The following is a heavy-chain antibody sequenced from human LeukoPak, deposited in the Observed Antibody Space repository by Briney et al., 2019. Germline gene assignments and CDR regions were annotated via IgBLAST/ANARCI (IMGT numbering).Heavy chain of an antibody. V-gene: IGHV4-38-2*02. D-gene: IGHD6-19*01. CDR1: GGSISSYY. Sequence: SETLSLTCTVSGGSISSYYWGWIRQPPGKGLEWIGSIYHSGSTYYNPSLKSRVTISVDTSKNQFSLKLSSVTAADTAVYYCARHLRAVAGYFDYWGQGTLVTVSS. CDR2: IYHSGST. CDR3: ARHLRAVAGYFDY. J-gene: IGHJ4*02.